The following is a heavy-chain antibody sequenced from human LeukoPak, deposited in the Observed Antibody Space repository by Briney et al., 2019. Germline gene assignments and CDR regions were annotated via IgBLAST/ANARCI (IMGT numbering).Heavy chain of an antibody. CDR1: GISFSSYW. J-gene: IGHJ4*02. CDR2: IKEDGSEK. V-gene: IGHV3-7*01. D-gene: IGHD2-2*01. CDR3: ARVWYCSSTSCYRFDY. Sequence: PGGSLRLSCATSGISFSSYWMSWVRQAPGKGLEWVANIKEDGSEKYYVDSVKGRFTISRDNARNSLYLQMNSLRAEDTAVYYCARVWYCSSTSCYRFDYWGQGTLVTVSS.